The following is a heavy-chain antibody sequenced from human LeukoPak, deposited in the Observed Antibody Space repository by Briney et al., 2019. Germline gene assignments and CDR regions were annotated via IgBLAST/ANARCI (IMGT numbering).Heavy chain of an antibody. Sequence: GASVKVSCKASGYTFTGYYMHWVRQAPGQGLEWMGWINPNSGGTNYAQKFQGRVTMTRDTSISTAYMELSRLRSDDTAVYYCARDRKYSSSWKSTFYYYYGMDVWGQGTTVTVSS. V-gene: IGHV1-2*02. J-gene: IGHJ6*02. D-gene: IGHD6-13*01. CDR3: ARDRKYSSSWKSTFYYYYGMDV. CDR2: INPNSGGT. CDR1: GYTFTGYY.